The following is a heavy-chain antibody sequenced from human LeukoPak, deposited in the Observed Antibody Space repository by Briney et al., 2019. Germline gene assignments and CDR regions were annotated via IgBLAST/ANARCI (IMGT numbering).Heavy chain of an antibody. CDR1: GGTFSSYA. J-gene: IGHJ6*02. V-gene: IGHV1-69*04. Sequence: RASVKVSCTASGGTFSSYAISWVRQAPGQGLEWMGRIIPILGIANYAQKFQGRVTITADKSTSTAYMELSSLRSEDTAVYYCASAIICTNGVCYSDYYYYYGMDVWGQGTTVTVSS. CDR2: IIPILGIA. CDR3: ASAIICTNGVCYSDYYYYYGMDV. D-gene: IGHD2-8*01.